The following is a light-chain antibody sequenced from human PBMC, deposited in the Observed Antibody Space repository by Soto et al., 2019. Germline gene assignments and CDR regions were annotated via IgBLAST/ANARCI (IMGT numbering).Light chain of an antibody. Sequence: IGMTQSPATLSVSPGERATLSFRASQSVSSNLAWYQQKPGQAPRLLIYGASTRATGIPVRFSGSGSGTEFTLTISSLQSEDFAVYYCQQYNNWPPFTFGQGTRLEIK. CDR2: GAS. J-gene: IGKJ5*01. CDR3: QQYNNWPPFT. CDR1: QSVSSN. V-gene: IGKV3-15*01.